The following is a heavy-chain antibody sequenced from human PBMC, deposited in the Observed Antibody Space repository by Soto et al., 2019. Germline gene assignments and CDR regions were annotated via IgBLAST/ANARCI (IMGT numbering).Heavy chain of an antibody. J-gene: IGHJ4*02. CDR2: INWNSGRI. CDR3: AKGGNRHYDFWSDY. D-gene: IGHD3-3*01. Sequence: EVQLVESGGGLVQPGRSLRLSCAASGFTFDDYAMHWVRQAPGKGLEWVSGINWNSGRIVYADSVKGRFTISRDNAKKSLYLLLNSLRAEDTALYYCAKGGNRHYDFWSDYWGQGTLVTVSS. V-gene: IGHV3-9*01. CDR1: GFTFDDYA.